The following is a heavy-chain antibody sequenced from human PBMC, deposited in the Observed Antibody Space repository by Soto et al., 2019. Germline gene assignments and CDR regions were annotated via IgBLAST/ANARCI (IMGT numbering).Heavy chain of an antibody. CDR2: IYPGDSDT. CDR3: ARPSYSSSWYHTDYYYYGMDV. V-gene: IGHV5-51*01. CDR1: GYSFTSYW. J-gene: IGHJ6*02. D-gene: IGHD6-13*01. Sequence: PGESLKISCKGSGYSFTSYWIGWVRQMPGKGLEWMGIIYPGDSDTRYSPSFQGQVTISADKSISTAYLQWNSLKASDTAMYYCARPSYSSSWYHTDYYYYGMDVWGQGTTVTVSS.